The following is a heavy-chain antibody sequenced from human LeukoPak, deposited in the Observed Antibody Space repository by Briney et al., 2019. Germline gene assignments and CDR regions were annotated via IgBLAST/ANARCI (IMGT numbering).Heavy chain of an antibody. D-gene: IGHD3-16*02. CDR3: ARDHADDYVWGSYRYPDDAFDI. CDR1: GYTFTGYY. J-gene: IGHJ3*02. CDR2: INPNSGGT. Sequence: ASVKASCKASGYTFTGYYMHWVRQAPGQGLEWMGWINPNSGGTNYAQKFQGRVTMTRDTSISTAYMELSRLRSDDTAVYYCARDHADDYVWGSYRYPDDAFDIWGQGTMVTASS. V-gene: IGHV1-2*02.